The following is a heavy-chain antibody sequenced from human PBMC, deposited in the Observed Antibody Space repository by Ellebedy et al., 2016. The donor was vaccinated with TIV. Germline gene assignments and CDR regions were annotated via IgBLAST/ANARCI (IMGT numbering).Heavy chain of an antibody. CDR1: GYTFTNYG. J-gene: IGHJ5*02. D-gene: IGHD3-22*01. CDR2: ISAYNGNT. CDR3: ARVDFHRSGYYFANWFDP. V-gene: IGHV1-18*01. Sequence: AASVKVSCKASGYTFTNYGITWVRQAPGQGLEWMGWISAYNGNTYYAQKLQGRVTMTTDTSTSTAYMELRSLRSDDTAMYYCARVDFHRSGYYFANWFDPWGQGTLVTVSS.